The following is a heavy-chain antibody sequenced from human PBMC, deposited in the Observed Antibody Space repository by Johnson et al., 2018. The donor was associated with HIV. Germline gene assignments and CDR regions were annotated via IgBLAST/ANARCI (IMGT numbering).Heavy chain of an antibody. CDR2: INQDGSEN. J-gene: IGHJ3*02. CDR3: ARETDYGPPNAFDI. CDR1: GFTFSSYW. Sequence: EQLVESGGGLVQPGGSLRLSCAASGFTFSSYWMSWVRQAPGKGLEWVANINQDGSENYYVDSVKGRFTISRDNSKNTLYLQINSLRAEDTAVYYCARETDYGPPNAFDIWGQGTMVTVSS. D-gene: IGHD4-17*01. V-gene: IGHV3-7*03.